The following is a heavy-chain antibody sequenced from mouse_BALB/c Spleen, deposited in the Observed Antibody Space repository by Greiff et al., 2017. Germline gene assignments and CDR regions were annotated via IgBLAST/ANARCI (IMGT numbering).Heavy chain of an antibody. V-gene: IGHV5-17*02. CDR1: GFTFSSFG. Sequence: EVKLVESGGGLVQPGGSRKLSCAASGFTFSSFGMHWVRQAPEKGLEWVAYISSGSSTIYYADTVKGRFTISRDNPKNTLFLQMTRLRSEDTAMYYCARKDYYYAMDYWGQGTSVTVSS. J-gene: IGHJ4*01. CDR2: ISSGSSTI. CDR3: ARKDYYYAMDY.